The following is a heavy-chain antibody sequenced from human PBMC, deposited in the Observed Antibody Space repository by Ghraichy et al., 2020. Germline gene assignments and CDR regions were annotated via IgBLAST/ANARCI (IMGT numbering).Heavy chain of an antibody. CDR3: AKYIVVVPAATYYYYGMDV. V-gene: IGHV3-23*01. J-gene: IGHJ6*02. CDR2: ISGSGGST. D-gene: IGHD2-2*01. Sequence: GGSLRLSCAASGFTFSSYAMSWVRQAPGKGLEWVSAISGSGGSTYYADSVKGRFTISRDNSKNTLYLQMNSLRAEDTAVYYCAKYIVVVPAATYYYYGMDVWGQGTTVTVSS. CDR1: GFTFSSYA.